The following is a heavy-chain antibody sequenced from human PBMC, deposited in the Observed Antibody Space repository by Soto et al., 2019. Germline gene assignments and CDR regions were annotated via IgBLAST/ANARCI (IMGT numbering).Heavy chain of an antibody. Sequence: ASVKVSCKASGYTFTSYAMHWVRQAPGQRLEWMGWISAYNGNTNYAQKLQGRVTMTTDTSTSTAYMELRSLRSDDTAVYYCARDATIVVVTANYYYYYGMDVWGQGTTVTVSS. V-gene: IGHV1-18*01. D-gene: IGHD2-21*02. CDR1: GYTFTSYA. CDR3: ARDATIVVVTANYYYYYGMDV. CDR2: ISAYNGNT. J-gene: IGHJ6*02.